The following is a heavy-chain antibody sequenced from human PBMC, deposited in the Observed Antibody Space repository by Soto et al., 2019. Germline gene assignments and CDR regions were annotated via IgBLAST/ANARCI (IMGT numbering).Heavy chain of an antibody. Sequence: SVKVSCKASRYTFTSYYIHWVRQAPGQGLEWMGGIIPIFGTANYAQKFQGRVTITADESTSTAYMELSSLRSEDTAVYYCARVPRRYDFWSGPNDAFDIWGQGTMVTVSS. CDR1: RYTFTSYY. CDR3: ARVPRRYDFWSGPNDAFDI. CDR2: IIPIFGTA. J-gene: IGHJ3*02. V-gene: IGHV1-69*13. D-gene: IGHD3-3*01.